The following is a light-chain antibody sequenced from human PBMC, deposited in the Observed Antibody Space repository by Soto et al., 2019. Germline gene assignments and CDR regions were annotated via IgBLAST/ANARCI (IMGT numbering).Light chain of an antibody. V-gene: IGLV2-14*01. CDR1: STDVGGYNY. Sequence: QSALAQPSSVSWSPGQSITISCTGTSTDVGGYNYVSWYQHHPGKGPKLIIYEANNRPSGVSDRFSGSKSGNKASLTISNLEAEDESDYYCGSYTSTDTPFVFGTGTKATVL. CDR2: EAN. CDR3: GSYTSTDTPFV. J-gene: IGLJ1*01.